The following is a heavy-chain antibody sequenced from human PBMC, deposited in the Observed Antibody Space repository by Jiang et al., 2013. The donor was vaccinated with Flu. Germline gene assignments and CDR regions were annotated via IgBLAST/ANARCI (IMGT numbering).Heavy chain of an antibody. CDR1: GFTFSDYY. Sequence: VQLVESGGGLVKPGGSLKLSCAASGFTFSDYYMTWIRQAPGKGLEWISYISPTSSHINYAGSLKGRFTISRDNAKISLYLEMTSLRVEDTAVYYCARGADWNYLPPDFWGQGTVVTVSS. CDR2: ISPTSSHI. D-gene: IGHD1-7*01. CDR3: ARGADWNYLPPDF. V-gene: IGHV3-11*06. J-gene: IGHJ4*02.